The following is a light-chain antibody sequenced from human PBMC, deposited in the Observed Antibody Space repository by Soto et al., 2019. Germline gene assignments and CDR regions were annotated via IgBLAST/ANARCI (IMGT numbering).Light chain of an antibody. J-gene: IGKJ1*01. Sequence: DIQMTQSPSSVSASVGDRVTITCRASQGISSWLAWYQQKPGKAPKLLIFDASSLESGVPSRFSGSGPGTEFTLTISSLQPDDFATYYCQQYNSYSRTFGQGTKVDI. V-gene: IGKV1-5*01. CDR1: QGISSW. CDR2: DAS. CDR3: QQYNSYSRT.